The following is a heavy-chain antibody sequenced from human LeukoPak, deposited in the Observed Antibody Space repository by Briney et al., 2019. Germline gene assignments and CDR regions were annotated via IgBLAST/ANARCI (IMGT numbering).Heavy chain of an antibody. V-gene: IGHV1-2*02. D-gene: IGHD1-26*01. CDR3: ARVIGIVGATGAFDI. CDR1: GYTFTGYY. CDR2: INPNSGGT. J-gene: IGHJ3*02. Sequence: ASVKVSCKASGYTFTGYYMHWVRQAPGQGLEWMGWINPNSGGTNYAQKFQGRVTMTRDTSISTAYMELSRLRSDDTAVYYCARVIGIVGATGAFDIWGRGTMVTVSS.